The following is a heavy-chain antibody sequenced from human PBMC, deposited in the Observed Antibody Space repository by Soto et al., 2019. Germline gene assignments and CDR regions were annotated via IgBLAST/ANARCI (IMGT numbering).Heavy chain of an antibody. Sequence: GSLRLSCAASGFTFSIYWMHWVRQAPGKGLVWVSRINSDGSSTSYADSVKGRFTISRDNAKNTLYLQMNSLRAEDTAVYYCARAPSGYCSGGSCYEYYYYGMDVWGQGTTVTVSS. V-gene: IGHV3-74*01. CDR2: INSDGSST. CDR1: GFTFSIYW. D-gene: IGHD2-15*01. J-gene: IGHJ6*02. CDR3: ARAPSGYCSGGSCYEYYYYGMDV.